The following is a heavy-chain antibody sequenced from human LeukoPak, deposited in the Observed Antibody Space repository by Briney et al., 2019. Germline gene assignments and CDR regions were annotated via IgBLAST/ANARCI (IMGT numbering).Heavy chain of an antibody. CDR1: GGSISSYY. J-gene: IGHJ4*02. Sequence: PSETLSLTCTVSGGSISSYYWSWIRQPPGKGLEWIGYIYYSGSTNYNPSLKSRVTISVDTSKNQFSLKLSSVTAADTAVYYCARIRLDTAMAHFDYWGQGTLVIVSS. D-gene: IGHD5-18*01. CDR3: ARIRLDTAMAHFDY. CDR2: IYYSGST. V-gene: IGHV4-59*01.